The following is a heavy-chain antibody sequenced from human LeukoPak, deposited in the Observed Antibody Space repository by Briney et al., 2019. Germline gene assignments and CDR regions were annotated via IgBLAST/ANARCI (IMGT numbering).Heavy chain of an antibody. CDR3: ATVRTLGATASENWFDP. CDR2: INPNSGGT. Sequence: ASVKVSCKASGYTFTGYYMHWVRQAPGQGLEWMGWINPNSGGTNYAQKLQGRVTMTTDTSTSTAYMELRSLRSDDTAVYYCATVRTLGATASENWFDPWGQGTLVTVSS. J-gene: IGHJ5*02. V-gene: IGHV1-2*02. CDR1: GYTFTGYY. D-gene: IGHD1-26*01.